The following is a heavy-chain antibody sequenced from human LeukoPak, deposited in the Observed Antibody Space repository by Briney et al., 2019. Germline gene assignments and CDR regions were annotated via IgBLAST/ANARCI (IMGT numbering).Heavy chain of an antibody. CDR1: GFTFSSYS. D-gene: IGHD1-1*01. CDR2: ISSSSSYI. J-gene: IGHJ6*03. CDR3: ARGPATGLYYYYYMDV. V-gene: IGHV3-21*01. Sequence: PGGSLRLSCAASGFTFSSYSMNWVRQAPGKGLEWVSSISSSSSYIYYADSVKGRFTISRDNAKNSLYLQMNSLRAEDTAVYYCARGPATGLYYYYYMDVWGKGTTVTVSS.